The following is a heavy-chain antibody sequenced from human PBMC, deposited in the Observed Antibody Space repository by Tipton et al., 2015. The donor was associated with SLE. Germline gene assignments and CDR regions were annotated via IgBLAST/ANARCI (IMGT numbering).Heavy chain of an antibody. CDR2: INHSGII. J-gene: IGHJ4*02. V-gene: IGHV4-34*01. D-gene: IGHD6-19*01. Sequence: TLSLTCAVYGGSFSGYYWMWIRQPPGKGLEWIGEINHSGIINYNPSLKSRVTISVDTSKNQFSLRLSSVTAADTAVYYCARVRIQSDGWYPWDFWGQGALVTVSS. CDR1: GGSFSGYY. CDR3: ARVRIQSDGWYPWDF.